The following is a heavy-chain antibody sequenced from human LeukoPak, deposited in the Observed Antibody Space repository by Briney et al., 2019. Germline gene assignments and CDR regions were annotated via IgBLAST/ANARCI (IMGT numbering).Heavy chain of an antibody. J-gene: IGHJ4*02. CDR3: ARDEPGIAAV. CDR2: IKGDGSVK. Sequence: GGSLRLSCVASGFTYSDYWMSWVRQGPGKGLEWVATIKGDGSVKNYVDSVKGRFTISRDNAKDSLCLQMNSLRAEDTAVYYCARDEPGIAAVWGQGTLVTVSS. CDR1: GFTYSDYW. D-gene: IGHD6-13*01. V-gene: IGHV3-7*01.